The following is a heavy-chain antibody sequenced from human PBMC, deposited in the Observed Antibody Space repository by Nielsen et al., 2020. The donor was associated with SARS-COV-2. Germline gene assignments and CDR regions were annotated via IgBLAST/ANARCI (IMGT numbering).Heavy chain of an antibody. D-gene: IGHD6-13*01. V-gene: IGHV3-23*01. J-gene: IGHJ1*01. CDR2: ISDGGDST. Sequence: GESLRLSCAASGFTFSSYDMSWVRQAPGKGLEWLSGISDGGDSTYYTDSVKGRFTISRDNRKNTLYLEMNSLRAEDTALYFCARDPKVNSASSRIWGQGTLVTVSS. CDR3: ARDPKVNSASSRI. CDR1: GFTFSSYD.